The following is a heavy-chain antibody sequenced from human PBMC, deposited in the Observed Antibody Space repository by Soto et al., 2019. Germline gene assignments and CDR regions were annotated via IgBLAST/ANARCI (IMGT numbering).Heavy chain of an antibody. CDR1: GFTFGDYG. J-gene: IGHJ6*02. D-gene: IGHD2-2*01. V-gene: IGHV3-49*04. CDR2: IRSKAYRGTT. Sequence: SGGSLRLSCTASGFTFGDYGMSWVRQAPGKGLEGVGFIRSKAYRGTTEYGASVKGRFTISRDDSKSIAYLQMNSLKTEDTAVYYCSRDGYCSSTSCSDYYGMDVWGQGTTVTVSS. CDR3: SRDGYCSSTSCSDYYGMDV.